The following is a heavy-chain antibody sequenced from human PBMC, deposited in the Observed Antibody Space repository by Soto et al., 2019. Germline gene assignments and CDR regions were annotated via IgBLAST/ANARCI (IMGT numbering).Heavy chain of an antibody. V-gene: IGHV1-3*01. J-gene: IGHJ4*02. Sequence: ASVKVSCKASGYGFTSYFMHWVRQAPGQSLEWVGWINPVNGDTRSSQNVQGRVTFTTDTSASTAYMELSSLRSEDTAVYYCTRGPNSGSFDCWGQGTPVTVSS. CDR3: TRGPNSGSFDC. CDR2: INPVNGDT. CDR1: GYGFTSYF. D-gene: IGHD3-10*01.